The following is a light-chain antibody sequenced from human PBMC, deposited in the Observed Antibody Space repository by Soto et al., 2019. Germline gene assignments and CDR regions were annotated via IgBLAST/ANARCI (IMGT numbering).Light chain of an antibody. Sequence: QSVLTQTPSASGTPGQSVTISCSGSNSNMGRNYVYWYQQVPGTAPKLLMYRNDVRPSGVPERFTGSKSGTSASLAISGLRSADEADYYCSVWDKSLNCVAFGGGTKLTGL. V-gene: IGLV1-47*01. CDR2: RND. J-gene: IGLJ2*01. CDR3: SVWDKSLNCVA. CDR1: NSNMGRNY.